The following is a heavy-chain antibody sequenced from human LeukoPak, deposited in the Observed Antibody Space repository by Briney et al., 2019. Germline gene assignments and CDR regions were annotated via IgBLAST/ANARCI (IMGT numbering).Heavy chain of an antibody. Sequence: SETLSLTCTVSGGSLSSSSYYWGWIRQPPGKGLEWIGSIYYSGSTYYNPSLKSRVTISVDTSKNQFSLKLSSVTAADTAVYYCARGRVLAITHPPCGGDCYRWGYYYYYMDVWGKGTTVTISS. D-gene: IGHD2-21*02. V-gene: IGHV4-39*07. CDR2: IYYSGST. CDR1: GGSLSSSSYY. J-gene: IGHJ6*03. CDR3: ARGRVLAITHPPCGGDCYRWGYYYYYMDV.